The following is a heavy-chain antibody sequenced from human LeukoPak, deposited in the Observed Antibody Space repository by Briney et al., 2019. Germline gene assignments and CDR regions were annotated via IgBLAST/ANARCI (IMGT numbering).Heavy chain of an antibody. Sequence: GGSLRLSCVASGVTLTTSGIHWVRQAPGKGLEWVAVLFYDGSNEFYSDSVKGRFTISRDTAKNMVYLQMSSLRAEDTGVYYCTKDQGGNFGPFDYWGQGTLVAVSS. V-gene: IGHV3-33*06. D-gene: IGHD4-23*01. CDR3: TKDQGGNFGPFDY. CDR1: GVTLTTSG. CDR2: LFYDGSNE. J-gene: IGHJ4*02.